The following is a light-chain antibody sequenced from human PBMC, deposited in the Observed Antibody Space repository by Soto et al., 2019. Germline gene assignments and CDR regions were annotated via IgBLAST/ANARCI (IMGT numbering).Light chain of an antibody. CDR1: QSVSNY. Sequence: EIGLTQSRATLSLSRGERGTLSCRASQSVSNYLSWYQQKPGQAPRLLMYETSRRATGIPARFSGSGSGTDFTLTISSLDPEDFAVYYCQQRHNWLDTFGQGTRLEIK. V-gene: IGKV3-11*01. CDR2: ETS. CDR3: QQRHNWLDT. J-gene: IGKJ5*01.